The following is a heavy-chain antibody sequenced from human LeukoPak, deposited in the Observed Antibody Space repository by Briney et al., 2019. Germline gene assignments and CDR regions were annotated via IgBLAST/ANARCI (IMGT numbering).Heavy chain of an antibody. CDR3: ARDRAEGKTWVEFDP. V-gene: IGHV3-66*02. J-gene: IGHJ5*02. Sequence: SGGSLRLSCAASGFIVNSYAMSWVRQAPGEGLAWVSLIYSDDVTQYADSVKGRFTISRDNSKNTLYLQMNSLRDEDTGVYFCARDRAEGKTWVEFDPWGQGTLVTLSS. CDR2: IYSDDVT. CDR1: GFIVNSYA.